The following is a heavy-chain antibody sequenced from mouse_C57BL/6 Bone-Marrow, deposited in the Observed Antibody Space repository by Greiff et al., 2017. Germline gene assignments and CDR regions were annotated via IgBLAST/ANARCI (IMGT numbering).Heavy chain of an antibody. Sequence: EVQRVESGGGLVQPKGSLKLSCAASGFTFNTYAMHWVRQAPGKGLEWVARIRSKSSNYATYYADSVKDRFTISRDDLQRMLYLQMNNLKTEDTAMYYCVRSLAWFAYWGQGTLVTVSA. CDR2: IRSKSSNYAT. D-gene: IGHD1-2*01. J-gene: IGHJ3*01. CDR1: GFTFNTYA. CDR3: VRSLAWFAY. V-gene: IGHV10-3*01.